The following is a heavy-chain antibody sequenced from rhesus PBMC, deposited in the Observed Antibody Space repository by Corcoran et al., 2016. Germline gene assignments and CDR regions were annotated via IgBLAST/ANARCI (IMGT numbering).Heavy chain of an antibody. CDR1: GYTFTDYY. D-gene: IGHD6-13*01. V-gene: IGHV1-111*02. CDR3: ATGRVLGAAGPDSYFDY. Sequence: EVQLVQSGAEVKKPGASVKISCKASGYTFTDYYLHWVRQAPGKGLEWMGRVDPEDGEAMQAQKVQDRVTITADTSTDTAYMELSSLRSEDTALYYCATGRVLGAAGPDSYFDYWGQGVLVTVSS. CDR2: VDPEDGEA. J-gene: IGHJ4*01.